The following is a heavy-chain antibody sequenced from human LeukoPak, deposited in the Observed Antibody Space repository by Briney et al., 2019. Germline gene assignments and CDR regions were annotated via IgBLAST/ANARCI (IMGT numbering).Heavy chain of an antibody. J-gene: IGHJ4*02. CDR1: GGSISSYY. D-gene: IGHD6-13*01. V-gene: IGHV4-59*13. CDR2: IYYSGST. Sequence: SETLSLTCTVSGGSISSYYWSWIRQPPGKGLGWIGYIYYSGSTNYNPSLRSRVTISVDTSKNQFSLKLSSVTAADTAVYYCARSSWYDGMGYWGQGTLVTVSS. CDR3: ARSSWYDGMGY.